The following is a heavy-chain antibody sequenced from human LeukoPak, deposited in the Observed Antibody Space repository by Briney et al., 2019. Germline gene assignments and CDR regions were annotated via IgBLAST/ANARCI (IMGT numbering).Heavy chain of an antibody. CDR2: LNWNGGST. Sequence: GGSLRLSCAASGFTFDDYGMSWVRQAPGKGLEWVSGLNWNGGSTGYADSVKGRFTISRDNSKNTLYLQMNSLRAEDTALYYCAKGLERESRLDSWGQGTLVTVSS. CDR1: GFTFDDYG. D-gene: IGHD1-1*01. CDR3: AKGLERESRLDS. V-gene: IGHV3-20*04. J-gene: IGHJ4*02.